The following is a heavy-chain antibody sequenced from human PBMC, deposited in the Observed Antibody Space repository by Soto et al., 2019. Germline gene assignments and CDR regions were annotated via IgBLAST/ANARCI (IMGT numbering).Heavy chain of an antibody. D-gene: IGHD3-22*01. Sequence: GASVKVSCKASGYTFTSYYMHWVRQAPGQGLEWMGIINPSGGSTSYAKKFKGRVTMTRDTSTSTVYVELSSLRSEDTTVYYCAREFLRYDSCGRGWFDPWGQGTLVTVSS. V-gene: IGHV1-46*01. J-gene: IGHJ5*02. CDR2: INPSGGST. CDR1: GYTFTSYY. CDR3: AREFLRYDSCGRGWFDP.